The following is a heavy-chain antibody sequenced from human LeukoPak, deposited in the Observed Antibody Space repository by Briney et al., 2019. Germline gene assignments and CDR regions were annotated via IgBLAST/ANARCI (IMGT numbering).Heavy chain of an antibody. D-gene: IGHD6-19*01. CDR1: GGSISSYY. V-gene: IGHV4-59*01. Sequence: PSETLSLTCTVSGGSISSYYWSWIRQPPGKGLEWIGYIYYSGSTNYNPSLNSRVTISLDTSKNQFSLKLSSVTAADTAVYYCARDRPGSAWDAFDYWGQRNLVTVSS. CDR2: IYYSGST. CDR3: ARDRPGSAWDAFDY. J-gene: IGHJ4*02.